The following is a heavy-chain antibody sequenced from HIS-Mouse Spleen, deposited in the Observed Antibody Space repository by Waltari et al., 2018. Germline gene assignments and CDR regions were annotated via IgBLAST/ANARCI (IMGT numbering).Heavy chain of an antibody. CDR2: IYPGDPET. CDR3: ARDGATYSGSYADAFDI. D-gene: IGHD1-26*01. Sequence: EVQLVQSGAEVKKPGESLKISCKGSGYSFTSYWIGWVRQMPGKGLEWMGLIYPGDPETRYNPSFQGQVTISADKSISTAYLQWSSLKASDTAMYYCARDGATYSGSYADAFDIWGQGTMVTVSS. CDR1: GYSFTSYW. J-gene: IGHJ3*02. V-gene: IGHV5-51*01.